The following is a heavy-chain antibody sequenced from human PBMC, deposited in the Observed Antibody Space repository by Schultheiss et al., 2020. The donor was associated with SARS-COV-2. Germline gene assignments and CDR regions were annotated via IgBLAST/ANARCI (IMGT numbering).Heavy chain of an antibody. CDR2: INAGNGNT. J-gene: IGHJ6*02. CDR3: ARAISGFSKERSDYHYAVDV. V-gene: IGHV1-3*01. D-gene: IGHD1-1*01. Sequence: ASVKVSCKASGYTFTSYAMHWVRQAPGQRLEWMGWINAGNGNTKYSQKFQGRVTITRDTSASTAYMELRSLRSDDTAVYYCARAISGFSKERSDYHYAVDVWGQGTTVTVSS. CDR1: GYTFTSYA.